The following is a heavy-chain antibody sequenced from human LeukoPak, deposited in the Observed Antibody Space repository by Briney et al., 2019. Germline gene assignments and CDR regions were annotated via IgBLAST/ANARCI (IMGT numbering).Heavy chain of an antibody. CDR1: GYTLTELS. D-gene: IGHD4-17*01. Sequence: GASVKVSCKVSGYTLTELSMHWVRQAPGKGLEWMGGFDPEDGETIYAQKFQGRLTMTEDTSTDTAYMELSSLRSEDTAVYYCARARYGDYTLYYGMDVWGQGTTVTVSS. CDR3: ARARYGDYTLYYGMDV. CDR2: FDPEDGET. J-gene: IGHJ6*02. V-gene: IGHV1-24*01.